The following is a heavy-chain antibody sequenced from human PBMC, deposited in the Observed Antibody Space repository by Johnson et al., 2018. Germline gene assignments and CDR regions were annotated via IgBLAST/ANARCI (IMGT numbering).Heavy chain of an antibody. V-gene: IGHV3-74*01. CDR1: GFTFSRYW. J-gene: IGHJ6*02. D-gene: IGHD1-14*01. CDR2: INTDGTFI. CDR3: TRDSYRADLYYGRDV. Sequence: VQLQESGGGSVQPGGSLRLSCAASGFTFSRYWMHWVRQAPGMGLVWVSRINTDGTFIHYMDSVKGRFTISRDNTKTTLYLQMNRLRAEDTAVYFCTRDSYRADLYYGRDVWGHGTTVTVSS.